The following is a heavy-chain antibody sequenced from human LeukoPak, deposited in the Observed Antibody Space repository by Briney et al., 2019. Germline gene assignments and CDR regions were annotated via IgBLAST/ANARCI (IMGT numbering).Heavy chain of an antibody. J-gene: IGHJ4*02. V-gene: IGHV4-61*01. D-gene: IGHD4-11*01. CDR2: IYYSGST. Sequence: SETLSLTCTVSGGSVSSGSYYWSWIRQPPGKGLEWIGYIYYSGSTNYNPSLKSRVTISVDTSKNQSSLKLSSVTAADTAVYYCARAHDYSDYIEGKHFDYWGQGTLVTVSS. CDR1: GGSVSSGSYY. CDR3: ARAHDYSDYIEGKHFDY.